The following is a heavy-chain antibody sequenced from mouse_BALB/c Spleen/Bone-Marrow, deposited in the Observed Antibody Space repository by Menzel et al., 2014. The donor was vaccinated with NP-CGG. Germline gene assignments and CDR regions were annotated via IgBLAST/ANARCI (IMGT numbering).Heavy chain of an antibody. V-gene: IGHV2-9-2*01. D-gene: IGHD2-3*01. CDR2: IWTGGGT. J-gene: IGHJ3*01. Sequence: VQLQQSGPGLVAPSQSLSITCTVSGFSLTSYDISWIRRPPGKGLEWLGVIWTGGGTNYNSAFMSRLSISKDNSKSQVFLKMNSLQTDDTAIYYCVRGGYYSWFAYWGQGTLVTVSA. CDR1: GFSLTSYD. CDR3: VRGGYYSWFAY.